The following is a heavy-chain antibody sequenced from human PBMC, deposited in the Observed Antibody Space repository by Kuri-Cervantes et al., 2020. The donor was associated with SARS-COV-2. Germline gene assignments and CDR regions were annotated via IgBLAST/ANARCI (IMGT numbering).Heavy chain of an antibody. D-gene: IGHD6-19*01. CDR1: GGSFSGYH. J-gene: IGHJ6*03. V-gene: IGHV4-30-2*01. Sequence: LRLFCAVYGGSFSGYHWSWIRQPPGKGLVWIGYIYHSGSTYYNPSLKSRVTISVDRSKNQFSLKLSSVTAADTAVYYCARGTYSSGLYPHYYMDVWGKGTTVTVSS. CDR3: ARGTYSSGLYPHYYMDV. CDR2: IYHSGST.